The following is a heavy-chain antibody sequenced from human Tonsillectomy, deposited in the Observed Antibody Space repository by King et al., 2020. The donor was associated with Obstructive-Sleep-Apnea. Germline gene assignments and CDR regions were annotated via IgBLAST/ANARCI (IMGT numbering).Heavy chain of an antibody. CDR3: ARLGPIVGATAFDY. J-gene: IGHJ4*02. CDR1: GGSISSYY. CDR2: IYYSGST. V-gene: IGHV4-59*08. D-gene: IGHD1-26*01. Sequence: QLQESGPGLVKPSETLSLTCTVSGGSISSYYWSWIRQPPGKGLEWIGYIYYSGSTNYNPSLKSRVTISVDTSKNQFSLKLSSVTAADTAVYYCARLGPIVGATAFDYWGQGTLVTVSS.